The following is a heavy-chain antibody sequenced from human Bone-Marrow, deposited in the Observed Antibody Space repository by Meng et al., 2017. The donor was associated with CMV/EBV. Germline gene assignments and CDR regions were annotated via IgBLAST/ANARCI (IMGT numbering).Heavy chain of an antibody. D-gene: IGHD4-17*01. CDR2: IIPILGIA. V-gene: IGHV1-69*04. CDR3: ARDGGHDYGYYYYGMDV. Sequence: SVKVSCKASGGTFSSYTISWVRQAPGQGLEWMGRIIPILGIANYAQKFQGRVTITADKSTSTAYMELSSLRSEDTAVYYCARDGGHDYGYYYYGMDVWGQGTTVTGYS. CDR1: GGTFSSYT. J-gene: IGHJ6*02.